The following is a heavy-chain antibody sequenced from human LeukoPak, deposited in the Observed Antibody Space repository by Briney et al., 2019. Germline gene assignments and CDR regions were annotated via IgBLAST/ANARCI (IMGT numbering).Heavy chain of an antibody. J-gene: IGHJ4*02. D-gene: IGHD6-13*01. V-gene: IGHV3-33*01. Sequence: GRSLRLSCAASGFTFSSYGMHWVRQAPGKGLEWVAVIWYDGSNKYYADSVKGRFTISRDNSKNTLYLQMNSLRAEDTAVYYCARDGTVWAAAGTIDYWGQGTLVTVSS. CDR3: ARDGTVWAAAGTIDY. CDR2: IWYDGSNK. CDR1: GFTFSSYG.